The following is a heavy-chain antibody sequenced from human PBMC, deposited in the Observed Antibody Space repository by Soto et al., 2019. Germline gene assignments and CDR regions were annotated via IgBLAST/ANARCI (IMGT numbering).Heavy chain of an antibody. J-gene: IGHJ6*02. CDR1: GDSLSSGGYY. Sequence: QVRLQESGPGLVRPSQTLSLTCTVSGDSLSSGGYYCSWIRQLPGKGLEWIGFIYYSGSTFYNPSLRSRVTMSADASKNQISLKLSSVTAADTAVYYCAKTKTLHVRNGMDVWGQGTTVTVSS. D-gene: IGHD2-8*01. V-gene: IGHV4-31*04. CDR2: IYYSGST. CDR3: AKTKTLHVRNGMDV.